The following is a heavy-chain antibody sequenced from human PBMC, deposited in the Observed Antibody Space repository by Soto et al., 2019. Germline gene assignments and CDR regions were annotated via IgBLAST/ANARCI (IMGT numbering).Heavy chain of an antibody. Sequence: SVKVSCKASGYTFTGYYMHWVRQAPGQGLEWMGWINPNSGGTNYAQKFQGWVTMTRDTSISTAYMELSRLRSDDTAVYYCARDRGYSSSWYWFDPWGQGTLVTVSS. D-gene: IGHD6-13*01. CDR3: ARDRGYSSSWYWFDP. CDR2: INPNSGGT. CDR1: GYTFTGYY. V-gene: IGHV1-2*04. J-gene: IGHJ5*02.